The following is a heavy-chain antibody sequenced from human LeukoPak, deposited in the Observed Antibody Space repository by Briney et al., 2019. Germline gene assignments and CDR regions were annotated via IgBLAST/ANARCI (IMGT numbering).Heavy chain of an antibody. D-gene: IGHD3-22*01. CDR1: GDSISSSSYY. Sequence: SETLSLTCTVSGDSISSSSYYWGWIRQPPGKGLEWIGGIYYSGSTYYNPSLKSRVTISVDTSKNQFSLKLSSVTAADTAVYYCARVHAPIMSYDSSGYFDYWGQGTLVTVSS. J-gene: IGHJ4*02. V-gene: IGHV4-39*07. CDR2: IYYSGST. CDR3: ARVHAPIMSYDSSGYFDY.